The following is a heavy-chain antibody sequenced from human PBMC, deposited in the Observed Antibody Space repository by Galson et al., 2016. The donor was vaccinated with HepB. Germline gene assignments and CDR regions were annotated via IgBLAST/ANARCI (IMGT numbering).Heavy chain of an antibody. D-gene: IGHD3-22*01. CDR2: ISWNSGSI. CDR1: GFTFEDYA. CDR3: ARVASWAYYYDSSGSRIPNFFDY. Sequence: SLRLSCAASGFTFEDYAMHWVRQAPGKGLEWVSGISWNSGSIGYADSVKGRFTISRDMTKNSLYLQMNSLRAEDTAVYYCARVASWAYYYDSSGSRIPNFFDYWSQGTLVTVSS. V-gene: IGHV3-9*01. J-gene: IGHJ4*02.